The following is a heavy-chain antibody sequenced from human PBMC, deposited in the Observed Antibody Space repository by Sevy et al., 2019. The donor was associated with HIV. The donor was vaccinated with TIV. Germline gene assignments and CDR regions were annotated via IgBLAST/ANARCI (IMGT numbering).Heavy chain of an antibody. D-gene: IGHD6-13*01. CDR2: INSDGSST. Sequence: GGSLRLSCAASGFTFSSYWMHWVRQAPGKGLVWVSRINSDGSSTSYADSVKGRFTISRDNAKNTLYLQMNSLGAEDTAVYYCAREDQQLVSPDYWGQGTLVTVSS. V-gene: IGHV3-74*01. CDR3: AREDQQLVSPDY. CDR1: GFTFSSYW. J-gene: IGHJ4*02.